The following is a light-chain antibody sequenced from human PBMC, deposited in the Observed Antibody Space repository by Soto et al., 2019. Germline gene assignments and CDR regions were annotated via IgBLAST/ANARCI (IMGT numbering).Light chain of an antibody. J-gene: IGLJ2*01. CDR1: SSDVGGFNY. CDR3: SSYTTTSTVV. CDR2: EVS. V-gene: IGLV2-14*01. Sequence: QSALTQPASVSGSPGQSITISCTGTSSDVGGFNYVSWYQQHPGKAPKLMIYEVSYRPSGVSNRFSGSKSGNTASLTISGLQAEDEADYYCSSYTTTSTVVFGAGTKL.